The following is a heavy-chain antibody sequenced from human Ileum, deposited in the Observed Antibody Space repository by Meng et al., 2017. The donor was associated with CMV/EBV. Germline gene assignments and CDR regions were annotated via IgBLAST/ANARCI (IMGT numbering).Heavy chain of an antibody. CDR1: GFTVSSNY. J-gene: IGHJ6*02. Sequence: GEALKISCAASGFTVSSNYMSWGRQAPGKGLEGVSVIYSGGSTYYADPVKGRLTISRDNSKNTLYLQMNSLRAEDTAVYYCARDLPGFWSGYPRYGMDVWGQGTTVTVSS. CDR3: ARDLPGFWSGYPRYGMDV. D-gene: IGHD3-3*01. V-gene: IGHV3-66*02. CDR2: IYSGGST.